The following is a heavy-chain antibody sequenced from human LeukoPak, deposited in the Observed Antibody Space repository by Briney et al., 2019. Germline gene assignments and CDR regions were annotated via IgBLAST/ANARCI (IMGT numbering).Heavy chain of an antibody. Sequence: ASVKVSCKASGYTFTSYGISWVRQAPGQGLEWMGRISAYNGNTNYAQKLQGRVTMTTDTSTSTAYMELRSLRPDDTAVYYCARDHGGIVVVPAAMHAFDPWGQGTLVTVSS. J-gene: IGHJ5*02. D-gene: IGHD2-2*01. CDR3: ARDHGGIVVVPAAMHAFDP. CDR2: ISAYNGNT. CDR1: GYTFTSYG. V-gene: IGHV1-18*01.